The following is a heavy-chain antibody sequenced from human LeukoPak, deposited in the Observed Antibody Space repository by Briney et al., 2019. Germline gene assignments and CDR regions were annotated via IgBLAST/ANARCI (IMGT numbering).Heavy chain of an antibody. Sequence: SETLSLTCTVSGGSISSYYWSWIRQPPGKGLEWIGYIYYSGSTNYNPSLKSRVTISVDTSKNQFSLKLSSVTAADTAVYYCATTGPSPDYWGQGTLVTVSS. CDR3: ATTGPSPDY. V-gene: IGHV4-59*08. J-gene: IGHJ4*02. D-gene: IGHD2-2*01. CDR1: GGSISSYY. CDR2: IYYSGST.